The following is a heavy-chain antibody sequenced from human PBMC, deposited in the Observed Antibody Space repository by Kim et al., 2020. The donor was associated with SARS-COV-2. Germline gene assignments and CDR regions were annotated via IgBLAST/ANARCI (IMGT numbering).Heavy chain of an antibody. CDR3: ARAVYYDSSGYCFD. J-gene: IGHJ5*01. V-gene: IGHV3-66*01. CDR2: INSDGRT. D-gene: IGHD3-22*01. CDR1: GFYVSNYY. Sequence: GGSLRLSCAPSGFYVSNYYMSWVRQAPGKGLEWVSLINSDGRTFYADAVKGRFTLSRDNSENTLSLQLDSLRPDDTAAYFCARAVYYDSSGYCFD.